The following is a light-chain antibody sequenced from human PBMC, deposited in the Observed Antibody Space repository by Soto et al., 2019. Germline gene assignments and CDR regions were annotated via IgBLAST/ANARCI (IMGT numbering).Light chain of an antibody. CDR1: QSVLYSSNNKNY. CDR2: WAS. Sequence: DIVMTQSPDSLAVSLGERATINCKSSQSVLYSSNNKNYLAWYQQKPGQPPKLLIHWASTRESGVPDRFSGSGSGTDSTLTISSLQAEDVAVYYCQQYYDTRTFGQGTKLEIK. V-gene: IGKV4-1*01. CDR3: QQYYDTRT. J-gene: IGKJ2*01.